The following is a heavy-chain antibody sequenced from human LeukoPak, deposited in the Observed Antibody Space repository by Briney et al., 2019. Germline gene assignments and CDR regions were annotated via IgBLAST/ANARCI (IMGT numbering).Heavy chain of an antibody. Sequence: PGGSLRLSCITSGFIFNRNWMRWVRLAPGKGLEWVANINQDGSAANYVDSVKGRFTISRDNTKNSLYLQMNSLRVEDTAVYYCGGDAFNFGGDLFAIWGQGTVVTVSS. V-gene: IGHV3-7*01. CDR1: GFIFNRNW. D-gene: IGHD3-16*01. CDR3: GGDAFNFGGDLFAI. CDR2: INQDGSAA. J-gene: IGHJ3*02.